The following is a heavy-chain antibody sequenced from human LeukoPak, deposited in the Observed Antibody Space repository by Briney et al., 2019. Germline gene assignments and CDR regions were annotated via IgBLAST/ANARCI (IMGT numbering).Heavy chain of an antibody. CDR1: GFTFSNYA. J-gene: IGHJ4*02. Sequence: PGGSLRLSCAASGFTFSNYAMSWVRQAPGKGLEWVSTISGSGAGTYYADSVKGRFTISRDNSKNTLYLQMHSLGAEDTAVYDCATNTSSWSFDYWGQGTLVTVSS. CDR2: ISGSGAGT. V-gene: IGHV3-23*01. D-gene: IGHD6-13*01. CDR3: ATNTSSWSFDY.